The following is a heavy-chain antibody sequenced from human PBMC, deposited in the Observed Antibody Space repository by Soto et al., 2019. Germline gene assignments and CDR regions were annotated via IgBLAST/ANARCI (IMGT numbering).Heavy chain of an antibody. V-gene: IGHV3-53*02. Sequence: EVQLVETGGGLIQPGGSLRLSCAVSGFTVTNNYMSWVRRAPGKCLEWVSYIYSGGTTTYADSVKGRLTISRDTSKNTLYFQMNSLRAEDTAMYYCAIGGSSGWSPMHYWGQGTLVTVSS. J-gene: IGHJ4*02. CDR2: IYSGGTT. CDR1: GFTVTNNY. CDR3: AIGGSSGWSPMHY. D-gene: IGHD6-19*01.